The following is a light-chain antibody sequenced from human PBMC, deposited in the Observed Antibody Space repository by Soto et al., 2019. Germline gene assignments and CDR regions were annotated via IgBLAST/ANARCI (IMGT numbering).Light chain of an antibody. CDR3: QQYGSSPPWT. CDR2: DAS. V-gene: IGKV3-20*01. CDR1: QSVSSSY. J-gene: IGKJ1*01. Sequence: EIVMTQSPGTLSLSPGESGTLSCRASQSVSSSYLAWYQQKPGQAPRLLIYDASSRATGIPDRFSGSGSGTDFTLTISRLEPEDFAVYYCQQYGSSPPWTFGQGTKVDI.